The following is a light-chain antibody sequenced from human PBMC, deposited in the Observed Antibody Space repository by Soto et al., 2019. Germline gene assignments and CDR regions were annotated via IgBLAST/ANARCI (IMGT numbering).Light chain of an antibody. V-gene: IGKV1-8*01. CDR1: QGISSY. CDR3: QQYNTYSWT. J-gene: IGKJ1*01. Sequence: AIRMTQSPSSLSASTGDRVTITCRASQGISSYLAWYQQKPGKAPKLLVYDASTLQSGVASRFSGSGSGTEFALTISSLQPDDFATYYCQQYNTYSWTFGPGTKVDIK. CDR2: DAS.